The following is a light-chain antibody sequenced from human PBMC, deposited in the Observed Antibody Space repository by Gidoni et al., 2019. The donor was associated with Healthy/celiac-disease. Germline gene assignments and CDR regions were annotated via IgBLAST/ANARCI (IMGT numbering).Light chain of an antibody. CDR2: GAS. CDR1: QSVSSSY. Sequence: ETVLSQSPGTLSLSPGERATISCRASQSVSSSYLAWYQQKPGQAPRLLIYGASSSTTGIPDRFSGSGSGTDFTLTISRLEPEDFAVYYCQHYGSAPRTFGQGTKVEIK. J-gene: IGKJ1*01. CDR3: QHYGSAPRT. V-gene: IGKV3-20*01.